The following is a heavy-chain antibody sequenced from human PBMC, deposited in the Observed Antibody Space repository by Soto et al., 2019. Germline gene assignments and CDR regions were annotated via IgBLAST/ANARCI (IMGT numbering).Heavy chain of an antibody. CDR2: IIPIFGTA. CDR1: GGTFSSYA. CDR3: ASFPYYDSSGYYYVGGAY. J-gene: IGHJ4*02. Sequence: QVQLVQSGAEVKKPGSSVKVSCKASGGTFSSYAISWVRQAPGQGLEWMGGIIPIFGTANYAQKFQGRVTITAAKSTSTAYRELSSLRSEDTAVYYCASFPYYDSSGYYYVGGAYWGQGTLVTVSS. D-gene: IGHD3-22*01. V-gene: IGHV1-69*14.